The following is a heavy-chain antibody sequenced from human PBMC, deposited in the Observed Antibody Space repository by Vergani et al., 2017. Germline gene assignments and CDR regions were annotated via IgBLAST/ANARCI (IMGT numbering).Heavy chain of an antibody. CDR1: GGTFSSYN. CDR2: IIPILGIA. J-gene: IGHJ4*02. V-gene: IGHV1-69*09. D-gene: IGHD5-18*01. CDR3: ARGDTAMALDY. Sequence: QVQLVQSGAEVKKPGASVKVSCKASGGTFSSYNISWVRQAPGPGLEWMGRIIPILGIANYAQKFQGRVTITADKSTSTAYMELSSLRSEDTAVYYCARGDTAMALDYWGQGTLVTVSS.